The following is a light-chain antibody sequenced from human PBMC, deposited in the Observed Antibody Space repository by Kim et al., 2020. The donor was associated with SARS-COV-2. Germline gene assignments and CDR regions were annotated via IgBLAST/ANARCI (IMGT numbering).Light chain of an antibody. CDR3: SSYTSSSTLVV. V-gene: IGLV2-14*03. CDR2: DVG. J-gene: IGLJ2*01. Sequence: LTISSTGTGSDVGGYNYVSWYQPHPGKAPKLMIYDVGNRPSGVSNRFSGSKSGNTASLTISGLQAEDEADYYCSSYTSSSTLVVFGGGTKVTVL. CDR1: GSDVGGYNY.